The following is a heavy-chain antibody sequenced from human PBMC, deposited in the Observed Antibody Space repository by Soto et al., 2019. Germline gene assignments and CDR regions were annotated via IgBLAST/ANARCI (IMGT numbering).Heavy chain of an antibody. CDR1: GGSISSGGYS. CDR2: IYHSGST. D-gene: IGHD2-15*01. Sequence: SETLSLTCAVSGGSISSGGYSWRWIRQPPGKGLEWIGYIYHSGSTYYNPSLKSRVTISVDRSKNQFSLKLSSVTAADTAVYYCARASGGSAYGMDVWGQGTTVTVSS. J-gene: IGHJ6*02. V-gene: IGHV4-30-2*01. CDR3: ARASGGSAYGMDV.